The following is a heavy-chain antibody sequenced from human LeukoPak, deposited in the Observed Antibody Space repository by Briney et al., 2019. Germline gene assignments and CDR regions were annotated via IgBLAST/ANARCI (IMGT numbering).Heavy chain of an antibody. V-gene: IGHV3-53*01. CDR3: AKEHFDWFPDY. CDR2: IYSGGST. D-gene: IGHD3-9*01. Sequence: GGSLRLSCAASGFTVSSNYMSWVRQAPGKGLEWVSVIYSGGSTYYADSVKGRFTISRDNSKNTLYLQMNSLRAEDTAVYYCAKEHFDWFPDYWGQGTLVTVSS. CDR1: GFTVSSNY. J-gene: IGHJ4*02.